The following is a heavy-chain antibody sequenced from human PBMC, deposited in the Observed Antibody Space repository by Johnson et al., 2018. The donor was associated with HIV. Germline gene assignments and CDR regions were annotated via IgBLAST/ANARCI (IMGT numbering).Heavy chain of an antibody. J-gene: IGHJ3*02. CDR1: GFTFSTYG. CDR2: IWYDGRSK. Sequence: QVQLVESGGGVVQPGRSLRLSCAASGFTFSTYGMHWVRQAPGKGLAWVAVIWYDGRSKYYADSVKGRFTISRDNAKNSLYLQMNTLRAEDTAVYYCARVKDPDAFDIWGQGTMVTVAS. V-gene: IGHV3-33*01. CDR3: ARVKDPDAFDI.